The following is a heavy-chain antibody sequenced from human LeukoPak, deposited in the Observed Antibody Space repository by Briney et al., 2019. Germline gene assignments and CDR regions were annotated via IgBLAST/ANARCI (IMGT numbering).Heavy chain of an antibody. CDR2: INPSGGST. V-gene: IGHV1-46*01. CDR1: GYTFTSYY. D-gene: IGHD4-17*01. CDR3: ARDHLPYGDHEFVAFDI. J-gene: IGHJ3*02. Sequence: ASVKVSCKASGYTFTSYYMHWVRQAPGQGLEWMGIINPSGGSTSYAQKFQGRVTMTRDTSTSTVYMELSSLRSEDTAVYYCARDHLPYGDHEFVAFDIWGQGTMVTVSS.